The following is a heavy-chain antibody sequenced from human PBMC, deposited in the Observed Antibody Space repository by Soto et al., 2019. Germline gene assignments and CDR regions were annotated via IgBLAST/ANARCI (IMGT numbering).Heavy chain of an antibody. CDR2: ISSSSYI. V-gene: IGHV3-21*01. CDR3: ARVSYGSGSYALYYMDV. D-gene: IGHD3-10*01. Sequence: GSLRLSCAASGFTFSSYSMNWVRQAPGKGLEWVSSISSSSYIYYADSVKGRFTISRDNAKNSLYLQMNSLRAEDTAVYYCARVSYGSGSYALYYMDVWGKGTTVTVSS. J-gene: IGHJ6*03. CDR1: GFTFSSYS.